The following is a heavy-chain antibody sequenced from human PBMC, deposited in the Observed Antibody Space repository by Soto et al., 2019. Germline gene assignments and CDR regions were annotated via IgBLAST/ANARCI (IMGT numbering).Heavy chain of an antibody. CDR2: ISAYNGNT. CDR1: GYTFTNYH. V-gene: IGHV1-18*01. D-gene: IGHD1-26*01. Sequence: GASVKVSCKASGYTFTNYHISWVRQAPGQGLECMGWISAYNGNTNYAQKLQGRVTMTTDTSTSTAYMELRSLRSDDTAVYYCASSGSYWGIDYWGQGTLVTVSS. J-gene: IGHJ4*02. CDR3: ASSGSYWGIDY.